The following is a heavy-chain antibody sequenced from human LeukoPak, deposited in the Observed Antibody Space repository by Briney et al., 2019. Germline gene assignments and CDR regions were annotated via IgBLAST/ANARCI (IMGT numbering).Heavy chain of an antibody. CDR2: IRYDGSNK. CDR1: GFTFSSYG. V-gene: IGHV3-30*02. Sequence: PGGSLRLSCAASGFTFSSYGMHWVRQAPGKGLEWVAFIRYDGSNKYYADSVKGRFTISRDNSKNTLYLQMNSLRAEDTAVYYCAKVRTSNVDIVAMGRGPYGAFDIWGQGTMVTVSS. J-gene: IGHJ3*02. CDR3: AKVRTSNVDIVAMGRGPYGAFDI. D-gene: IGHD5-12*01.